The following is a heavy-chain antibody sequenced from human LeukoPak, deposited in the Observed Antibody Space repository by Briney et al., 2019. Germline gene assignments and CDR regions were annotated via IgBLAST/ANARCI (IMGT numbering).Heavy chain of an antibody. CDR3: ARDLVTVTKGFDI. Sequence: PSETLFLTCAVSDDSFSGHYWTWIRQPPGKGLEWIGYISYIGSTNYNPSLKSRVTISIDTSKNEFSLKLTSVTAADTAVYYCARDLVTVTKGFDIWGQGTMVTVSS. CDR1: DDSFSGHY. J-gene: IGHJ3*02. V-gene: IGHV4-59*11. D-gene: IGHD4-17*01. CDR2: ISYIGST.